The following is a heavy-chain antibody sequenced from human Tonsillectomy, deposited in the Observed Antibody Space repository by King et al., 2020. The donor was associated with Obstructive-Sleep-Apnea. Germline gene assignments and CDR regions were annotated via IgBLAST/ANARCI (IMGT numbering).Heavy chain of an antibody. CDR2: IIPIFGTA. CDR3: ARERPIVLMVYAPENYFDY. D-gene: IGHD2-8*01. J-gene: IGHJ4*02. V-gene: IGHV1-69*01. CDR1: GGTFSSYA. Sequence: VQLVESGAEVKKPGSSVKVSCKASGGTFSSYAISWVRQAPGQGLEWMGGIIPIFGTANYAQKFQGRVTITADESTSTAYMELSSLRSEDTDVYYCARERPIVLMVYAPENYFDYWGQGTLVTVSS.